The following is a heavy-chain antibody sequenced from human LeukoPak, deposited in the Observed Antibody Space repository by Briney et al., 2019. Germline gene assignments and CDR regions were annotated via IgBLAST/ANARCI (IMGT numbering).Heavy chain of an antibody. V-gene: IGHV3-30*02. CDR3: AKWVDGYNTGDDY. CDR2: IRYDGSNK. CDR1: GFTFSSYG. D-gene: IGHD5-24*01. Sequence: GGSLRLSXAASGFTFSSYGMHWVRQAPGKGLEWVAFIRYDGSNKYYADSVKGRFTISRDNSKNTLYLQMNSLRAEDTAVYYCAKWVDGYNTGDDYWGQRTLVTVSS. J-gene: IGHJ4*02.